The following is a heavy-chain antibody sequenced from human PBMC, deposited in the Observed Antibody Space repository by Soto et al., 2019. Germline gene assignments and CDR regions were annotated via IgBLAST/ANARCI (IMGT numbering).Heavy chain of an antibody. CDR3: AKTRANLGP. D-gene: IGHD3-10*01. CDR2: INQDESER. Sequence: PGGSLRLSCVVSGFSLSDFWMSWVRQAPGKGLEWVASINQDESERNYGDFVEGRFTISRDNARNSLHLQMNSLRVEDTALYYYAKTRANLGPWGQGTPVTVSS. V-gene: IGHV3-7*01. J-gene: IGHJ5*02. CDR1: GFSLSDFW.